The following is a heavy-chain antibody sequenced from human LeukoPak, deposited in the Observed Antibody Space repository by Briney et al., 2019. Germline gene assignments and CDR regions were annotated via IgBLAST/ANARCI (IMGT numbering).Heavy chain of an antibody. Sequence: PGRSLRLSCAASGFTFTDYGIHWVRQAPGKGLEWVAVISYDGGNKNYADSVKGRFTISRDSSKNTLYLQMDSLRAEDTAVYYCAKLWTYYYGSGSYSGFDYWGQGTLVTVSS. J-gene: IGHJ4*02. D-gene: IGHD3-10*01. CDR3: AKLWTYYYGSGSYSGFDY. V-gene: IGHV3-30*18. CDR1: GFTFTDYG. CDR2: ISYDGGNK.